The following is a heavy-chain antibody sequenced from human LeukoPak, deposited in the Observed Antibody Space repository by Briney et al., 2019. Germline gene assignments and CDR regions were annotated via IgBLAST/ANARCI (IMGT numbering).Heavy chain of an antibody. CDR2: ISGSGGST. Sequence: GGSLRLSCAASGFTFDDYAMHWVRQAPGKGLEWVSGISGSGGSTYYADSVKGRFTISRDNSKNTLYLQMNSLRAEDTAVYYCAKQPNYATFDYWGQGTLVTVSS. CDR1: GFTFDDYA. CDR3: AKQPNYATFDY. V-gene: IGHV3-23*01. J-gene: IGHJ4*02. D-gene: IGHD1-7*01.